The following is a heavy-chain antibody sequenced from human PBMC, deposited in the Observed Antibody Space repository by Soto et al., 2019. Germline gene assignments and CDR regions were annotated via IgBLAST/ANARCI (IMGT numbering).Heavy chain of an antibody. Sequence: EVQLLESGGGLVQPGGSLRLSCAASGFSFSSYAMSWVRQAPGKRLEWVSSISGSGGYTYYADSVKGRFTISRDNPKNTLYLQMNSLRAEDTAVYYCAKATPARFDYWGQGTLVSVSS. CDR1: GFSFSSYA. CDR3: AKATPARFDY. V-gene: IGHV3-23*01. CDR2: ISGSGGYT. J-gene: IGHJ4*02.